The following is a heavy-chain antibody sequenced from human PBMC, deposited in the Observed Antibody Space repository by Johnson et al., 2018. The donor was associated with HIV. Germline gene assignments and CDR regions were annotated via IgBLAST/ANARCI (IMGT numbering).Heavy chain of an antibody. CDR1: GFTFSSYP. D-gene: IGHD1-26*01. CDR2: ISYDGSNK. CDR3: ARDYSGTYWRGDAFDI. V-gene: IGHV3-30-3*01. Sequence: QVQLVESGGGVVQPGRSLRLSCEASGFTFSSYPMHWVRQAPGKGLEWVAVISYDGSNKYYADSVQGRFTISRDNSKNTLYLQMNSLRTEDTAVYYCARDYSGTYWRGDAFDIWGLGTMVTVSS. J-gene: IGHJ3*02.